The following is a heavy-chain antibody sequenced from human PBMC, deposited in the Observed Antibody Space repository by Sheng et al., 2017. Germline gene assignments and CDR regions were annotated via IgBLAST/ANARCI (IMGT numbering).Heavy chain of an antibody. Sequence: EVHLVESGGGLVQPGGSLILSCAASGFTFSDYWMQWVRQVPGKGLAWVSCIKTDGSSTFYADSVKGRFTISRDNARNEVLLQMNSLRPEDTGVYYCARDFKDRGKWGQGTWSRLL. J-gene: IGHJ4*02. CDR3: ARDFKDRGK. D-gene: IGHD3-10*01. V-gene: IGHV3-74*01. CDR1: GFTFSDYW. CDR2: IKTDGSST.